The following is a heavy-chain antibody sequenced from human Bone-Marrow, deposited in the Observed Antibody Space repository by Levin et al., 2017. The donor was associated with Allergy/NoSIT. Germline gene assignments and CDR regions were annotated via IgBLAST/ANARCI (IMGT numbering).Heavy chain of an antibody. CDR3: ARRAWFGSNWSFDF. D-gene: IGHD6-13*01. J-gene: IGHJ4*02. CDR2: MFHGGSI. V-gene: IGHV4-4*02. Sequence: RASETLSLTCAVSNGSISSNYWWSWVRQPPGKGLEWIGEMFHGGSINSNPSLRSRLTISVDKSKNQFSLRLKSVTAADTAVDYCARRAWFGSNWSFDFRGQGTLVTVSS. CDR1: NGSISSNYW.